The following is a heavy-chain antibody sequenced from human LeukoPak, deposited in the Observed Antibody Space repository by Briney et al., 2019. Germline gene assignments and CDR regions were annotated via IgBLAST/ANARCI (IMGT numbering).Heavy chain of an antibody. Sequence: GASVKVSCKASGYTFTNYALHWVRQAPGQRLEWMGWINPGNAYTKYSQKFQGRVTITRDTSATTAYMELSSLRSEDTAVYYCARFFGSEDDAFDIWGQGTMVTVSS. D-gene: IGHD3-3*01. V-gene: IGHV1-3*01. J-gene: IGHJ3*02. CDR2: INPGNAYT. CDR3: ARFFGSEDDAFDI. CDR1: GYTFTNYA.